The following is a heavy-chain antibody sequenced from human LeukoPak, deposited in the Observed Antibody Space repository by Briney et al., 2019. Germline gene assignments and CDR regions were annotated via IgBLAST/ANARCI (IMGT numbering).Heavy chain of an antibody. J-gene: IGHJ4*02. V-gene: IGHV3-23*01. CDR2: ISGSGGST. D-gene: IGHD6-6*01. Sequence: GGSLRLSCAASGFTFSSYAMSWVRQAPGKGLEWVSTISGSGGSTYYADSVKGRFTISRDISKNTLFLQMNSQRADDTAVYYCAKAKYSSSSDLLDYWGQGTLVTVSS. CDR1: GFTFSSYA. CDR3: AKAKYSSSSDLLDY.